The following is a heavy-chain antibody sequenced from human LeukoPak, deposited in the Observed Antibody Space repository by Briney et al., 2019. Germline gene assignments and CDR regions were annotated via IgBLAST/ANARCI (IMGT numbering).Heavy chain of an antibody. V-gene: IGHV4-61*02. CDR2: ISTSGST. D-gene: IGHD1-26*01. Sequence: SETLSLTCTVSGGSISSGSYYWSWIRQPAGKGLEWIGRISTSGSTNYNPSLKSRVTISRDTSKNQFSLKLSSVTAADTAVYYCASQVGYFDYWGQGTLVTVSS. CDR1: GGSISSGSYY. J-gene: IGHJ4*02. CDR3: ASQVGYFDY.